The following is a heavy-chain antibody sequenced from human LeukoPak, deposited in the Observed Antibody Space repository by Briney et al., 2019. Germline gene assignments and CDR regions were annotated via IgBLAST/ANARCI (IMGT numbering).Heavy chain of an antibody. CDR1: GFTLSGYT. CDR2: ISSSSSYI. CDR3: ARGYGSGTTRYYYYMDV. Sequence: GGSLRLSCAASGFTLSGYTMNWVRQAPGKGLEWVSSISSSSSYIYYADSVKGRFTIYRDNAKNSLYLQMNSLRAEDTAAYYCARGYGSGTTRYYYYMDVWGKGTTVTVSS. J-gene: IGHJ6*03. V-gene: IGHV3-21*01. D-gene: IGHD3-10*01.